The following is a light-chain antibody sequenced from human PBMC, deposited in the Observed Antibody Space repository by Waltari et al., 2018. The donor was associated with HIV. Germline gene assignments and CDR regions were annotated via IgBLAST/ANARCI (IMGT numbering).Light chain of an antibody. V-gene: IGKV1-8*01. CDR3: QQYYSYPLT. Sequence: AIRMTQSPSSFSASTGDRVAIPCRAIQRISSYLAWYQQKPGKAPKFLIYAASTLQSGVPSRFSGSGSGTDFTLTISYLQSEDFATYYCQQYYSYPLTFGGGTKVEI. J-gene: IGKJ4*01. CDR1: QRISSY. CDR2: AAS.